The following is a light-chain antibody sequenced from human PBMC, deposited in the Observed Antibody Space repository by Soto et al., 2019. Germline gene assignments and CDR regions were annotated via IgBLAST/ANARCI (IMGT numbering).Light chain of an antibody. J-gene: IGKJ2*01. Sequence: EIVLTQSPATLSLSPGERATLSCRASQSVSSYLAWYQQKPGQAPRLLIYDASNRATGIPARFSGSGSGTDFTLSISCLDPEDFAVYYCQQRSNWPYTFGQGTKLEFK. CDR2: DAS. V-gene: IGKV3-11*01. CDR1: QSVSSY. CDR3: QQRSNWPYT.